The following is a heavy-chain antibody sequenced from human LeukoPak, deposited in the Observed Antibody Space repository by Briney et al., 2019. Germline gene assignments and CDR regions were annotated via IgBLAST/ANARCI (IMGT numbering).Heavy chain of an antibody. CDR2: IKSKTAGGTT. Sequence: GGSLRLSCAASGLTFNNAWMNWVRQAPGKGLEWVGRIKSKTAGGTTDYVAPVKGRFTISRDDSKNTVYLQMNSLKTEDTAVYYCTTGPDPWPTFDYWGQGSLVTVSS. CDR1: GLTFNNAW. V-gene: IGHV3-15*01. J-gene: IGHJ4*02. CDR3: TTGPDPWPTFDY. D-gene: IGHD1-1*01.